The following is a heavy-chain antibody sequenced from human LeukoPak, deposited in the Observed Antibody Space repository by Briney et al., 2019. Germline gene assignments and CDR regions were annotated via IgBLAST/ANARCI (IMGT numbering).Heavy chain of an antibody. CDR3: ARIAVAGTDWFDP. D-gene: IGHD6-19*01. V-gene: IGHV4-59*01. J-gene: IGHJ5*02. CDR2: IYYSGST. Sequence: SETLSLTCTVSGGSISSYYWSWIRQPPGKGLEWIGYIYYSGSTNYNPSLKSRVTISVDTSKNQLSLKLSSVTAADTAVYYCARIAVAGTDWFDPWARGTLVTVSS. CDR1: GGSISSYY.